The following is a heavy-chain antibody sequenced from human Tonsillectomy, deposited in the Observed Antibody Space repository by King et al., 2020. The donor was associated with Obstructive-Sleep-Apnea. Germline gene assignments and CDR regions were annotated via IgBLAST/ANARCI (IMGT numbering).Heavy chain of an antibody. J-gene: IGHJ4*02. V-gene: IGHV4-59*08. CDR2: IYYSGST. D-gene: IGHD5/OR15-5a*01. Sequence: LQLQESGPGLVKPSETLSLTCTVSGDSISGYFWSWIRQPPGKGLEWIGYIYYSGSTKYNPSLNSRVTISVDTSKHQFSLELSSVTAADTAVYYCARSTFADYWGQGALVTVSS. CDR3: ARSTFADY. CDR1: GDSISGYF.